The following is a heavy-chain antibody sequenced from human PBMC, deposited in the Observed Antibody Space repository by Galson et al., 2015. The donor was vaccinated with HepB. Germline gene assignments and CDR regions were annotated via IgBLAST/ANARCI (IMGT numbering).Heavy chain of an antibody. J-gene: IGHJ4*02. V-gene: IGHV5-51*01. CDR2: IYPGDSDT. CDR1: GYSFTSYW. CDR3: ARHWSNWNYPIDY. D-gene: IGHD1-7*01. Sequence: QSGAEVKKAGESLRISCKGSGYSFTSYWIGWVRQMPGKGLEGMGIIYPGDSDTRYSPSFQGQVTISADKSISTAYLQWSSLKASDTAMYYCARHWSNWNYPIDYWGQGTLVTVSS.